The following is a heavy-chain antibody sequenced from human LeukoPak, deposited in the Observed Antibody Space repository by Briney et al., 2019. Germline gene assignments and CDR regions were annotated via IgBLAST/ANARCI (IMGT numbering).Heavy chain of an antibody. J-gene: IGHJ4*02. CDR2: IKQDGSEK. V-gene: IGHV3-7*01. CDR3: ARGTTVSSSLLY. D-gene: IGHD6-6*01. CDR1: GFTFSSYW. Sequence: QTGGSLRLSCAASGFTFSSYWMNWVRQAPGKGLEWVANIKQDGSEKYYVDSVKGRFTIPRDNAKNSLYLQMNSLRAEDTAVYYCARGTTVSSSLLYWGQGTLVTVSS.